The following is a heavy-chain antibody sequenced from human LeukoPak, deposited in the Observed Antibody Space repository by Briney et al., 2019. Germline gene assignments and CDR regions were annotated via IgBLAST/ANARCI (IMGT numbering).Heavy chain of an antibody. Sequence: GGSLRLSCAASGFTFSRYSMNWVRQAPGKGLGWVSSISGSSSYIYYADSVKGRFTISRHNAKNSLYLQMNSLRAEDTAVYYCARVSAGVIGMKDVFDIWGQGTMVTVSS. CDR2: ISGSSSYI. V-gene: IGHV3-21*01. CDR3: ARVSAGVIGMKDVFDI. CDR1: GFTFSRYS. J-gene: IGHJ3*02. D-gene: IGHD3-16*02.